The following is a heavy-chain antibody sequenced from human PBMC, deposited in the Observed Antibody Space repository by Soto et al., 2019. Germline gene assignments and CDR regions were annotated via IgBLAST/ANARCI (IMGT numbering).Heavy chain of an antibody. J-gene: IGHJ4*02. CDR3: ARDGMVRGVIYY. Sequence: SETLSLTCTVSGGSISSGGYYWSWIRQHPGKGLEWIGYIYYSGSTYYNPSLKSRVTISVDTSKNQFSLKLSSVTAADTAVYYCARDGMVRGVIYYWGQGTLVTVSP. CDR1: GGSISSGGYY. CDR2: IYYSGST. D-gene: IGHD3-10*01. V-gene: IGHV4-31*03.